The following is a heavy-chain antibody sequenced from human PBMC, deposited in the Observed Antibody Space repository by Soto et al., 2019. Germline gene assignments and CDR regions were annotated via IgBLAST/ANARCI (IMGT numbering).Heavy chain of an antibody. V-gene: IGHV3-30*05. CDR2: ISFEGNTQ. J-gene: IGHJ6*02. CDR3: ARGAEHQLLSRDYFYGMDV. D-gene: IGHD1-1*01. Sequence: GGSLRLSCAASGFTLSRYGMHWVRQAPGKGLEWVAVISFEGNTQYYADSVKGRFTISRDNSKDTLSLQIHSLRPEDTAVYYCARGAEHQLLSRDYFYGMDVWGQGTTVTVSS. CDR1: GFTLSRYG.